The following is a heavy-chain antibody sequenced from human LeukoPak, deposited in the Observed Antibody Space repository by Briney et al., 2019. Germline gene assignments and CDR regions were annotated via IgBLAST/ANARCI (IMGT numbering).Heavy chain of an antibody. J-gene: IGHJ3*02. V-gene: IGHV3-30*04. CDR2: ISCDGSNK. CDR3: ARHRWELLTGGAFDI. Sequence: GGSLRLSCAASGFTFSSYAMHWIRQAPGKGLEWVAVISCDGSNKYYADSVKGRFTISRDNSKNTLYLQMNSLRAEDTAVYYCARHRWELLTGGAFDIWGQGTMVTVSS. CDR1: GFTFSSYA. D-gene: IGHD1-26*01.